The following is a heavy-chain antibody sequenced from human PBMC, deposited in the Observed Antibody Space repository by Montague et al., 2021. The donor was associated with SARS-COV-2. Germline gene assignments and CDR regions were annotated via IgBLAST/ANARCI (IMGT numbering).Heavy chain of an antibody. CDR1: GGSISSSYYY. J-gene: IGHJ6*02. D-gene: IGHD5-18*01. CDR3: ARSSGYNYDISSYGMDV. V-gene: IGHV4-39*01. CDR2: IYYSGST. Sequence: SETLSLTCTVSGGSISSSYYYWGWIRQPPGKGLEWIGTIYYSGSTYYTPSLKSPVTISVDTSENQFSLKLTSLTAADTAVYYCARSSGYNYDISSYGMDVWGQGTTVTVSS.